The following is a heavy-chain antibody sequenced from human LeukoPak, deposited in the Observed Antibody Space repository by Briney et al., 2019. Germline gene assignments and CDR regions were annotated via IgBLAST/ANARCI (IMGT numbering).Heavy chain of an antibody. CDR3: ASGRLDPGITGTTTEFDY. Sequence: GGSLRLSCAASGFTFSSYVMSWVRQAPGKGLEWVAVISYDGSNKYYADSVKGRFTISRDNSKNTLYLQMNSLRAEDTAVYYCASGRLDPGITGTTTEFDYWGRGTLVTVSS. V-gene: IGHV3-30*03. J-gene: IGHJ4*02. CDR1: GFTFSSYV. D-gene: IGHD1-20*01. CDR2: ISYDGSNK.